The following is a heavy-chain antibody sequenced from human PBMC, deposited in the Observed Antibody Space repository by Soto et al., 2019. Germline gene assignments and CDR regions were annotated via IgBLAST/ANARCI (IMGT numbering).Heavy chain of an antibody. J-gene: IGHJ5*02. CDR2: MNPNSGNA. CDR3: ARGAYNDYSHWFDP. D-gene: IGHD4-4*01. Sequence: QLQLVQSGAEVRKPGASGRVSCKATGYSFTRHDINWLRQAAGQGLEWMGWMNPNSGNAVDAQKFQGRVTMTRNTYITSAYIEVTSLKSEDTAVYFCARGAYNDYSHWFDPWGQGTLVTVSS. V-gene: IGHV1-8*01. CDR1: GYSFTRHD.